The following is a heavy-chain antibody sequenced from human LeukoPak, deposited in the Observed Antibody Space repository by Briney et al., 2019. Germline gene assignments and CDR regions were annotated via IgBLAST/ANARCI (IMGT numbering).Heavy chain of an antibody. CDR2: ISYDGSNK. V-gene: IGHV3-30*18. CDR1: GFTFSSYG. J-gene: IGHJ4*02. D-gene: IGHD6-19*01. CDR3: AKDAVGYSSGWYRWYFDY. Sequence: GRSLRLSCAASGFTFSSYGMHWVRQAPGKGLGWVAVISYDGSNKYYADSVKGRFTISRDNSKNTLYLQMNSLRAEDTAVYYCAKDAVGYSSGWYRWYFDYWGQGTLVTVSS.